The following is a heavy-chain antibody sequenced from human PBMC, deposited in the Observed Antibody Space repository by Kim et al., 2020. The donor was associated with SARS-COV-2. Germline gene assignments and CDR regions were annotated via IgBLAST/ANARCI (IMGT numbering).Heavy chain of an antibody. D-gene: IGHD3-10*01. V-gene: IGHV3-7*01. CDR3: VRDTAYYRLDY. J-gene: IGHJ4*02. CDR2: EK. Sequence: EKYYGASVGRRFTISRDNAKASLYLQMDSLRIEDTAVYYCVRDTAYYRLDYWGQGTLVTVSS.